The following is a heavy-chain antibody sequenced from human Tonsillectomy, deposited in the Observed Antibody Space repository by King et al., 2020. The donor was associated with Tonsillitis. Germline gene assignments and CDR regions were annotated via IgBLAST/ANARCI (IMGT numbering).Heavy chain of an antibody. V-gene: IGHV3-74*01. D-gene: IGHD1/OR15-1a*01. J-gene: IGHJ3*02. CDR2: IKSDGSST. CDR1: GCTFSSYW. CDR3: TRVRTDGFDAFDI. Sequence: VQLVESGGGLVQPGGSLRLSCAASGCTFSSYWMHWVRQAPGTGLVWVSRIKSDGSSTSYADSVKGRFTISRDNAKNTLYLQMNSLRAEDTAVYFCTRVRTDGFDAFDIWGQGTMVTVSS.